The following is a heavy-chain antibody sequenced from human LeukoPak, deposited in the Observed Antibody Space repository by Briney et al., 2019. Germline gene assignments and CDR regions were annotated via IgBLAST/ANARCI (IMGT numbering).Heavy chain of an antibody. CDR1: GFTFSSYA. Sequence: GGSLRLSCAASGFTFSSYAMSWVRQAPGKGLEWVSAISGSGGSTYYADSVKGRFTISRDNSKNTLYLQMDSLRAEDTAVYYCAREGIVVVPVVYGMDVWGQGTTVTVSS. V-gene: IGHV3-23*01. D-gene: IGHD2-2*01. CDR3: AREGIVVVPVVYGMDV. J-gene: IGHJ6*02. CDR2: ISGSGGST.